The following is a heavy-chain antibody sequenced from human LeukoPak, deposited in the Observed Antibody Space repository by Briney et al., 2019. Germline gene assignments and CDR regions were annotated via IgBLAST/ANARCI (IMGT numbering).Heavy chain of an antibody. Sequence: PGGSLRLSCAVSGFRLSSYWMSWLRQAQGKELEWVANIKQDGSEQYYVDSVKGRFTISRDNAKNSLYLQMNSLRAEDTAVYYCARDIVVITAAHGFEYWGRGTPVTVSS. CDR2: IKQDGSEQ. CDR3: ARDIVVITAAHGFEY. J-gene: IGHJ4*02. V-gene: IGHV3-7*03. CDR1: GFRLSSYW. D-gene: IGHD2-2*01.